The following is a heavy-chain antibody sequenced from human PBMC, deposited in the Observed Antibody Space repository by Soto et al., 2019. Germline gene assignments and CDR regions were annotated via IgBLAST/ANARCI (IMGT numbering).Heavy chain of an antibody. CDR1: GGSFSAYY. D-gene: IGHD3-3*01. V-gene: IGHV4-34*01. Sequence: SSETLSLTCAVYGGSFSAYYWNWIRQPPGKVLEWIGEFNHSGSTNYSPSLKSRFTISVDTSKHQFSLKLTSVTAAATAVYYCARGALKSDCWSRPIKGCMDDWGQGTTVTVSS. CDR3: ARGALKSDCWSRPIKGCMDD. CDR2: FNHSGST. J-gene: IGHJ6*02.